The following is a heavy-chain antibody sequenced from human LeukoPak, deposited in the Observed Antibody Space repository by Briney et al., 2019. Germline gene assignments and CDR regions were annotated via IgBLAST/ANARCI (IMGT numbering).Heavy chain of an antibody. V-gene: IGHV3-48*01. CDR2: ISSSSSTI. J-gene: IGHJ5*02. Sequence: GGSLRLSCADSGLTISNNWMSWVRQAPGKGLEWVSYISSSSSTIYYADSVKGRFTISRDNAKNSLYLQMNSLRAEDTAVYYCARDRPFDPWGQGTLVTVSS. CDR1: GLTISNNW. CDR3: ARDRPFDP.